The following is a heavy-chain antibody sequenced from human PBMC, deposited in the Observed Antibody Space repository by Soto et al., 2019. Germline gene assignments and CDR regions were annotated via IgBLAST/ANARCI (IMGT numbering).Heavy chain of an antibody. Sequence: PSETLSLTCAVSGGSISSTNWWNWVRQPPGKGPEWIGEIDHSGSTNYNPSLKSRVTMSVDKPKNQFSLKLSSVTAADTAVYYCVRDSGNGWKDYWGQGTLVTVSS. V-gene: IGHV4-4*02. CDR1: GGSISSTNW. J-gene: IGHJ4*02. D-gene: IGHD6-19*01. CDR3: VRDSGNGWKDY. CDR2: IDHSGST.